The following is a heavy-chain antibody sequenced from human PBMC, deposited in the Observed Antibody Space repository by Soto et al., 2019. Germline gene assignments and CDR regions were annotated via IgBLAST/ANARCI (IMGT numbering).Heavy chain of an antibody. Sequence: GASVKVSCTASGYTFTSYDINWVRQATGQGLEWMGWMNPNSGNTDYAQKFQGRVTMTRNTSVSTAYMELSSLRSEDTAVYFCARRLCSGNSCSYYFDYWGQGALVTVSS. D-gene: IGHD2-15*01. CDR1: GYTFTSYD. CDR3: ARRLCSGNSCSYYFDY. CDR2: MNPNSGNT. V-gene: IGHV1-8*01. J-gene: IGHJ4*02.